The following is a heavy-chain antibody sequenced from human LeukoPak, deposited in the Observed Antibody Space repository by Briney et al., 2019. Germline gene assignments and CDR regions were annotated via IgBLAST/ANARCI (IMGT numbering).Heavy chain of an antibody. J-gene: IGHJ3*02. D-gene: IGHD2-21*01. V-gene: IGHV3-74*01. Sequence: GGSLRLSCAASGFTFSSYRMHWVRQAPGKGLVWVSRINSDGSSTSYADSVKGRFTISRDNSKNTLYLQMNSLRAEDTAVYYCAKDFPKIYPHIVVSRAGAFDIWGQGTMVTVSS. CDR3: AKDFPKIYPHIVVSRAGAFDI. CDR2: INSDGSST. CDR1: GFTFSSYR.